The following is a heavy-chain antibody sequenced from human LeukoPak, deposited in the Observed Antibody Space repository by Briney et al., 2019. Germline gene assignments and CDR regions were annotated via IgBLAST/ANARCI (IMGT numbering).Heavy chain of an antibody. V-gene: IGHV4-39*01. D-gene: IGHD6-13*01. J-gene: IGHJ4*02. CDR3: ARIYLQLVDY. Sequence: SETLSLTCTVSGGSISSSRYYWGWIRQPPGKGLEWIGSIYYSGSTYYNPSLKSRVTISVDTSKNQFSLKLSSVTAADTAEYYCARIYLQLVDYWGQGTLVTVSS. CDR1: GGSISSSRYY. CDR2: IYYSGST.